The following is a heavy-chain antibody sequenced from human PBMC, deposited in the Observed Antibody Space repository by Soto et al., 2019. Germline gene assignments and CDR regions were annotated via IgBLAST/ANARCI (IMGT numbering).Heavy chain of an antibody. CDR2: INHSGST. J-gene: IGHJ4*02. CDR3: ARGARGNSNYGLDYFDY. D-gene: IGHD4-4*01. Sequence: SETLSLTCAVDGGSFSGYYWSWIRQPPGKGLEWIGEINHSGSTNYNPSLKSRVTISVDTSKNQFSLKLSSVTAADTAVYYCARGARGNSNYGLDYFDYWGQGTLVTVSS. CDR1: GGSFSGYY. V-gene: IGHV4-34*01.